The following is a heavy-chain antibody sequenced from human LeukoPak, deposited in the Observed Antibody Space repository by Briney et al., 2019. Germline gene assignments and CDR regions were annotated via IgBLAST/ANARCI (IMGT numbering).Heavy chain of an antibody. CDR3: ARDRTRETFDY. Sequence: PGGSLRLACAASGFPFSDARMSWIRQAPGKGLEWVSFISSGGNTINYAGSMKGRFTISRDNAKNSLYLQMNSLRAEDTAVYYCARDRTRETFDYWGRGTLVTVSS. CDR1: GFPFSDAR. D-gene: IGHD1-1*01. V-gene: IGHV3-11*04. CDR2: ISSGGNTI. J-gene: IGHJ4*02.